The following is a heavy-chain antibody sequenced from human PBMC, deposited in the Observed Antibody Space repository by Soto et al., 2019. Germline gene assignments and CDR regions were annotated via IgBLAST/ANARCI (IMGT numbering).Heavy chain of an antibody. CDR1: GITFSGYA. CDR3: ARYSSNWAGVDY. J-gene: IGHJ4*02. D-gene: IGHD6-13*01. Sequence: EVQLLESGGGLGQPGGSLRLSCAASGITFSGYAMSWVRQAPGKGLEWVSAISGGGGSTYYADSVKGRFTISRDNSKNTLYVQMNSLRDEDTAIYYCARYSSNWAGVDYWGQGALVTVSS. CDR2: ISGGGGST. V-gene: IGHV3-23*01.